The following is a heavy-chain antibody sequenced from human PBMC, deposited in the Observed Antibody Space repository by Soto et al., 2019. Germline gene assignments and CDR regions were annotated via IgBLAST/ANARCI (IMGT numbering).Heavy chain of an antibody. CDR3: ARGEAARPYYCYYYGMDV. V-gene: IGHV1-2*04. J-gene: IGHJ6*02. Sequence: AASVKVSCKASEYTFTGYYMHWVRQAPGQGLEWMGWINPNSGGTNYAQKFQGWVTMTRDTSISTAYMELSRLRSDDTAVYYCARGEAARPYYCYYYGMDVWGQGTTVTVSS. D-gene: IGHD6-6*01. CDR1: EYTFTGYY. CDR2: INPNSGGT.